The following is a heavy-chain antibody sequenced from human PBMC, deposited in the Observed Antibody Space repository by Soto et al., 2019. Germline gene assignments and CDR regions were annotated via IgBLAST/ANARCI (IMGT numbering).Heavy chain of an antibody. J-gene: IGHJ4*02. D-gene: IGHD2-8*01. CDR3: ARDGSNGGSFDY. CDR1: GYTFTTYG. Sequence: QVQLVQSGAEVKKPGASVKVSCKASGYTFTTYGISWVRQAPGQGLEWMGWISAYNGNTNYAQRLQGSATMNTDKYTSTAYMELSSLTSDDTAVYYCARDGSNGGSFDYWGQGTLVTVSS. CDR2: ISAYNGNT. V-gene: IGHV1-18*01.